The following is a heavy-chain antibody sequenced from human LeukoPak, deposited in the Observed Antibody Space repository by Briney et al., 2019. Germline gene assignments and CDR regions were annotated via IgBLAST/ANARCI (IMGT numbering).Heavy chain of an antibody. J-gene: IGHJ4*02. D-gene: IGHD2-2*01. CDR2: IIPILGIA. Sequence: SVKVSCKASGYSFTNFDITWVRQAPGQGLEWMGRIIPILGIANYAQKFQGRVTITADKSTSTAYMELSSLRSEDTAVYYCARDRCSSTSCYEGALDYWGQGTLVTVSS. CDR1: GYSFTNFD. CDR3: ARDRCSSTSCYEGALDY. V-gene: IGHV1-69*04.